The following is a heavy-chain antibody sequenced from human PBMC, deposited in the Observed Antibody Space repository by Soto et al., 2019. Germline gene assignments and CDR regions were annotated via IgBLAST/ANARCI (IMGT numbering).Heavy chain of an antibody. CDR2: ISSNGGAT. Sequence: EVQLVESGGGLVQPGGSLRLSCVASGFTLSSYAMHWVRQAPGKGLEYVSAISSNGGATYYANSVKGRFTISRDNSKNTLYLQMGSLRPEDMAVYYCVTYCTSTTCYRAWGQGTLVTVSS. V-gene: IGHV3-64*01. CDR1: GFTLSSYA. D-gene: IGHD2-2*01. J-gene: IGHJ5*02. CDR3: VTYCTSTTCYRA.